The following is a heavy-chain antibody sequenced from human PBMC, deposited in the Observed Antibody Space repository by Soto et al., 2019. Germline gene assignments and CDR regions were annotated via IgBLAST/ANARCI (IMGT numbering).Heavy chain of an antibody. J-gene: IGHJ5*02. CDR1: GGTFSSYA. CDR2: IIPIFGTA. V-gene: IGHV1-69*01. CDR3: ARALLAAAGTIFRSNWFDP. Sequence: QVQLVQSGAEVKKPGSSVKVSCKASGGTFSSYAISWVRQAPGQGLEWMGGIIPIFGTANYAQKFQGRVTITADESTSTAYMELSSLRSEDTAVYYCARALLAAAGTIFRSNWFDPWGQGTLVTVSS. D-gene: IGHD6-13*01.